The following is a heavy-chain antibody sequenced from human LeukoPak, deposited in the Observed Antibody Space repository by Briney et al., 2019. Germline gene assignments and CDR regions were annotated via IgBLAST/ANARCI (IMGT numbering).Heavy chain of an antibody. CDR2: IYPGDSDT. D-gene: IGHD3-22*01. Sequence: ESLKISCKGSGYSFTSYWIGWVRQMPGKGLEWMGIIYPGDSDTRYSPSFQGQVTISADKSISTAYLQWSSLKASDTAMYYCARQRYYYDSSGYHFDYWGQGTLVTVSS. CDR3: ARQRYYYDSSGYHFDY. V-gene: IGHV5-51*01. CDR1: GYSFTSYW. J-gene: IGHJ4*02.